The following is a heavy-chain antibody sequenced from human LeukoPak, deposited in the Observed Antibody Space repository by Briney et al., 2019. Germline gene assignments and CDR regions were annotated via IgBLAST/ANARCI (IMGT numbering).Heavy chain of an antibody. V-gene: IGHV1-69*04. CDR3: ARDRAGIGGVRAFDI. J-gene: IGHJ3*02. CDR2: IIPILGIA. Sequence: SVKVSCKASGGTFSSYAINWVRQTPGQGLEWMGRIIPILGIANYAQKFQGRVTITADKSTSTAYMELSSLRSEDTAVYYCARDRAGIGGVRAFDIWGQGTMVTVSS. D-gene: IGHD3-16*01. CDR1: GGTFSSYA.